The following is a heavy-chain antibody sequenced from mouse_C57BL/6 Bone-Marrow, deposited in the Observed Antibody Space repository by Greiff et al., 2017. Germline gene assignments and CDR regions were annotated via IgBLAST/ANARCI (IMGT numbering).Heavy chain of an antibody. V-gene: IGHV14-2*01. CDR1: GFNIKDYY. CDR2: IDPEDGET. J-gene: IGHJ2*01. D-gene: IGHD1-1*01. Sequence: VQLQQSGAELVKPGASVKLSCTASGFNIKDYYIHWVKQRTEQGLEWIGRIDPEDGETTYAPKFQDKATITADTSSNTAYLQLRSLTSEDTAVYYYTRSLSYYGTNYWGQGTTLTVSS. CDR3: TRSLSYYGTNY.